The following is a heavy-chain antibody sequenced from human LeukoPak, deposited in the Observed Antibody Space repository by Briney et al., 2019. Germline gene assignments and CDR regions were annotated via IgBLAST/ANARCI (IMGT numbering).Heavy chain of an antibody. Sequence: SETLSLTCTVSGGSISSHYWSWIRQPPGKGLEWIGYIYYSGSTNYNPSLKSRVTISVDTSKNQFSLKLSSVTAADTAVYYCARGLAAHLDYWGQGTLVTVSS. D-gene: IGHD6-6*01. CDR2: IYYSGST. CDR1: GGSISSHY. J-gene: IGHJ4*02. V-gene: IGHV4-59*11. CDR3: ARGLAAHLDY.